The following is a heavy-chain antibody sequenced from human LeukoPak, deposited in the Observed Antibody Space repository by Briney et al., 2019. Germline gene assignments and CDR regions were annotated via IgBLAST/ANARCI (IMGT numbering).Heavy chain of an antibody. J-gene: IGHJ6*02. CDR3: ARDSSSVTSSGMDV. Sequence: ASVKVSCKAFGYTFTSFVITWVRQAPGQGLEWMGWISAYNGNTDYADNFQGRVIVTTDTSTSTAYMELRSLRSDDTAVYYCARDSSSVTSSGMDVWGQGTTVAVSS. CDR2: ISAYNGNT. CDR1: GYTFTSFV. D-gene: IGHD3-22*01. V-gene: IGHV1-18*01.